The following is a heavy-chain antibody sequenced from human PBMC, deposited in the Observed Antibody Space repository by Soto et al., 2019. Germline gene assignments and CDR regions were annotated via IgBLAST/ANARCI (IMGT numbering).Heavy chain of an antibody. CDR2: INPSGGST. D-gene: IGHD3-3*01. Sequence: QVQLVQSGAEVKKPGASVKVSCKASGYTFTSYYMHWVRQAPGQGLEWMGIINPSGGSTSYAQKFQGRVTMTMDTSTSTVYMELSSLRSEDTAVYYCATGRITIFGVVIMGDYWGQGTLVTVSS. CDR3: ATGRITIFGVVIMGDY. CDR1: GYTFTSYY. J-gene: IGHJ4*02. V-gene: IGHV1-46*01.